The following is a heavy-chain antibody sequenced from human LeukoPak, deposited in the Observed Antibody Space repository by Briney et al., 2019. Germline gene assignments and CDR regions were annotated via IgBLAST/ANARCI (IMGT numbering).Heavy chain of an antibody. Sequence: SETLSLTCTVSGDSISSSSYYWGWIRQPPGKGLEWIGSIYYSGSTNYNPSLQSRVTLSVDTSKNQFSLKLSSVTAADTAVYYCARDRVVTFFGVVTQYNWFDPWGQGTLVTVSS. V-gene: IGHV4-39*07. D-gene: IGHD3-3*01. CDR1: GDSISSSSYY. CDR3: ARDRVVTFFGVVTQYNWFDP. J-gene: IGHJ5*02. CDR2: IYYSGST.